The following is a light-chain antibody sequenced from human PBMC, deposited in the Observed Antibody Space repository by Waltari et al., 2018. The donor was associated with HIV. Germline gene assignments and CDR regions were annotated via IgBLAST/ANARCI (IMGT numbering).Light chain of an antibody. CDR3: CSYARSRSLL. CDR2: EVN. Sequence: HSALTQPASVSGSPGQSITISCPGTSHDVGGFDLVSWYQHHPGKAPKLIIFEVNKRPSGVSNRFSGSKSGNTASLTISGLQTEDETDYYCCSYARSRSLLFGGGTKLTVL. V-gene: IGLV2-23*02. J-gene: IGLJ2*01. CDR1: SHDVGGFDL.